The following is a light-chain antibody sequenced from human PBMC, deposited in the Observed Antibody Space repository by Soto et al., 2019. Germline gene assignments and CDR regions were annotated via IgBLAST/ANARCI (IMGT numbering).Light chain of an antibody. CDR2: GAS. J-gene: IGKJ2*01. CDR3: PQTYSIPYT. CDR1: QILSSN. Sequence: EIVMTQYPATLSVSPGERATLSCRASQILSSNLAWYHHKPGQAPRLLIYGASTRATGIPARFSGSGSGTDFTLPISGLQAEDFATYYCPQTYSIPYTFGRGARLEIK. V-gene: IGKV3-15*01.